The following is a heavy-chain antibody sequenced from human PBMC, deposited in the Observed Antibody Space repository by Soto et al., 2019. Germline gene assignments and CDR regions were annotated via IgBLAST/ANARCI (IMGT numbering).Heavy chain of an antibody. Sequence: GGSLRLSCAASGFTFSSYSMNWVRQAPGKGLEWVSSISSSSSYIYYADSVKGRFTISRDNAKNSLYLQMNSLRAEGTAVYYCARDLGYYDSSGYYEAFDIWGQGTMVTVSS. D-gene: IGHD3-22*01. CDR2: ISSSSSYI. CDR1: GFTFSSYS. CDR3: ARDLGYYDSSGYYEAFDI. V-gene: IGHV3-21*01. J-gene: IGHJ3*02.